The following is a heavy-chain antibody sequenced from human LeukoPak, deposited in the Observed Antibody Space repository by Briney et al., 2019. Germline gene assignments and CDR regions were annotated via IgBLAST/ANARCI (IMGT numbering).Heavy chain of an antibody. CDR1: GGSISSSSYY. CDR2: IYYSGST. CDR3: ARWVAAAGGFDY. D-gene: IGHD6-13*01. Sequence: SETLSLTCTVSGGSISSSSYYWGWIRQPPGKGLEWIGSIYYSGSTYYNPSLKSRVTISADTSKNQFSLKLSSVTAADTAVYYCARWVAAAGGFDYWGQGTLVTVSS. V-gene: IGHV4-39*01. J-gene: IGHJ4*02.